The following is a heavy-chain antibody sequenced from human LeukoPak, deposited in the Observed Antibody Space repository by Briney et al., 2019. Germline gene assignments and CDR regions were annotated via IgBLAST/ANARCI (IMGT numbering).Heavy chain of an antibody. CDR3: ARGEYQWLTQNYYYYYMDV. CDR2: MNPNSGNT. Sequence: ASVKVSCKASGYTFTSYDIKWLRQATGQGLEWMGWMNPNSGNTGYAQKFQGRVTMTRNTSISTAYMELSSLRSEDTAVYYCARGEYQWLTQNYYYYYMDVWGKGTTVTVSS. CDR1: GYTFTSYD. D-gene: IGHD6-19*01. J-gene: IGHJ6*03. V-gene: IGHV1-8*01.